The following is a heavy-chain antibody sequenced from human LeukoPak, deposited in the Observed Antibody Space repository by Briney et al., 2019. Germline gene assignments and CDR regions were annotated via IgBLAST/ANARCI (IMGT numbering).Heavy chain of an antibody. V-gene: IGHV1-46*01. CDR3: ARGDYYGSGSYWGAN. Sequence: ASVKLSCKASGYTFTSYYIHWVRQAPGQGLEWMGIVNPSGGSTSYAQKFQGRVTMTRDTSTSTPYMELSSLRSEDTAVYYCARGDYYGSGSYWGANWGQETLVTVSS. J-gene: IGHJ4*02. D-gene: IGHD3-10*01. CDR2: VNPSGGST. CDR1: GYTFTSYY.